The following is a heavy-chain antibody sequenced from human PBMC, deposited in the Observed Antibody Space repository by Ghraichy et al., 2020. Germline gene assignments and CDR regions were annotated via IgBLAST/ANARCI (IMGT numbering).Heavy chain of an antibody. V-gene: IGHV4-4*07. Sequence: SETLSLTCTVSGGSISSYYWSWIRQPAGKGLEWIGRIYTSGSTNYNPSLKSRVTMSVDTSKNQFSLKLSSVTAADTAVYYCARDYYDSSGYLFIGWFDPWGQGTLVTVSS. D-gene: IGHD3-22*01. CDR3: ARDYYDSSGYLFIGWFDP. CDR2: IYTSGST. J-gene: IGHJ5*02. CDR1: GGSISSYY.